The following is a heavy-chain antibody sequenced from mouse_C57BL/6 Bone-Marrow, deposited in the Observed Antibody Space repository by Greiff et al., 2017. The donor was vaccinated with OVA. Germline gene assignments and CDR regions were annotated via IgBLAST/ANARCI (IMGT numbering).Heavy chain of an antibody. CDR2: ISYDGSN. V-gene: IGHV3-6*01. D-gene: IGHD1-1*01. J-gene: IGHJ4*01. CDR3: AGFYYGSSYGYAMDY. Sequence: DVKLQESGPGLVKPSQSLSLTCSVTGYSITSGYYWNWIRQFPGNKLEWMGYISYDGSNNYNPSLKNRISITRDTSKIQFFLKLNSVTTEDTATYYCAGFYYGSSYGYAMDYWGQGTSVTVSS. CDR1: GYSITSGYY.